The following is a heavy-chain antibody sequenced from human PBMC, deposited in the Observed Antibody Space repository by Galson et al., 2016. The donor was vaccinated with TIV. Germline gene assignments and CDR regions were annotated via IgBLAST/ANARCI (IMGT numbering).Heavy chain of an antibody. J-gene: IGHJ4*02. Sequence: SLRLSCAASGFSFSSFAMSWVRQAPGKGLEWVASISGSGGHTHYGDSVQGRFTISRDDSKNALYLQMNSLRADNTAVYYCAKSLFHTIEFCGLTVIFDYWGQGTLVTVSS. V-gene: IGHV3-23*01. CDR2: ISGSGGHT. CDR3: AKSLFHTIEFCGLTVIFDY. D-gene: IGHD3-16*02. CDR1: GFSFSSFA.